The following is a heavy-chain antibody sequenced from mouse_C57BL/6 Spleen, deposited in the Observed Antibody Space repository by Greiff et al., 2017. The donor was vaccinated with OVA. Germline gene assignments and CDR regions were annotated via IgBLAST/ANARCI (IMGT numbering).Heavy chain of an antibody. CDR1: GFTFSSYT. J-gene: IGHJ2*01. D-gene: IGHD1-1*01. CDR2: ISGCGGNT. V-gene: IGHV5-9*01. Sequence: EVKLVESGGGLVKPGGSLKLSCAASGFTFSSYTMSWVRQTPEKRLEWVATISGCGGNTYYPDSVKGRFPISSDHATHTLSLPMSSLRSVHTALYYCARQVLYYYGSSYYFDYWGQGTTLTVSS. CDR3: ARQVLYYYGSSYYFDY.